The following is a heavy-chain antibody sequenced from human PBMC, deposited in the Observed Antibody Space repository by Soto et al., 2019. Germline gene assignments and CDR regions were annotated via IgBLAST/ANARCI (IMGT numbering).Heavy chain of an antibody. J-gene: IGHJ4*02. V-gene: IGHV3-23*01. Sequence: GGSLRLSGAAAGFTFGSYARSWVRQAPGKGLEWVSAISGSGGSTYYADSVKGRFTISRDNSKNTLYLQMNSLRAEDTAVYYCAKQGLRYFDCLVIWGQGTLVTVSS. CDR2: ISGSGGST. D-gene: IGHD3-9*01. CDR3: AKQGLRYFDCLVI. CDR1: GFTFGSYA.